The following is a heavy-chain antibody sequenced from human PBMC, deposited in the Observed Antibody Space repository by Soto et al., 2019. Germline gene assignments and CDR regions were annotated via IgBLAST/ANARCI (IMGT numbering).Heavy chain of an antibody. V-gene: IGHV4-59*08. CDR2: IYYSGST. CDR3: ARVPTI. J-gene: IGHJ4*02. CDR1: GGPISSYY. Sequence: SETLSLTCTVSGGPISSYYWSWIRQPPGKGLEWIGYIYYSGSTNYNPSLKSRVTISVDTSKNQFSLKLSSVTAADTAVYYCARVPTIWGQGTLVTVSS.